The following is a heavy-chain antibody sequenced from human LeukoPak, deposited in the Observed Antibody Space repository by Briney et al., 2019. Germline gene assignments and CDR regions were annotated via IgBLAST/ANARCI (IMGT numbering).Heavy chain of an antibody. Sequence: GGSLRLSCAASGFTFSSYAMSWVRQAPGKGLEWVSSISSSSSYIYYADSVKGRFTISRDNAKNSLYLQMNSLRAEDTAVYYCARDGFPPWFYWGQGTLVTVSS. D-gene: IGHD3-10*01. CDR3: ARDGFPPWFY. CDR2: ISSSSSYI. V-gene: IGHV3-21*01. J-gene: IGHJ4*02. CDR1: GFTFSSYA.